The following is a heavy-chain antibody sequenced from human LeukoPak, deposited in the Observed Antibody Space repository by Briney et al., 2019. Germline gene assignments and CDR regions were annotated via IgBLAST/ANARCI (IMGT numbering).Heavy chain of an antibody. V-gene: IGHV1-69*13. CDR1: GGTFSSYA. CDR3: ARDVQGVADV. J-gene: IGHJ6*02. D-gene: IGHD3-10*01. CDR2: IIPIFGTA. Sequence: GASVKVSCKASGGTFSSYAISWVRQAPGQGLEWMGGIIPIFGTANYAQKFQGRVTITADESTSTAYMELSSLRSEDTAVYYCARDVQGVADVWGQGTTATVSS.